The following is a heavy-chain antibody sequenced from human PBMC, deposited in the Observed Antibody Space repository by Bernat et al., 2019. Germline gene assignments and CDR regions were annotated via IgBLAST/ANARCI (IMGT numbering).Heavy chain of an antibody. CDR1: GFTFSSYA. CDR2: ITNSGDIT. V-gene: IGHV3-23*01. Sequence: EVQLLESGGGLVQPGGSLRLSCAASGFTFSSYAMTWVRQAPGKGLEWVSVITNSGDITFYADSVKGRFTISRDNSKNTLSLQMNSLRAEDTAVDYCAKFTTQQWRAFDYWGQGTLVTVSS. D-gene: IGHD6-19*01. J-gene: IGHJ4*02. CDR3: AKFTTQQWRAFDY.